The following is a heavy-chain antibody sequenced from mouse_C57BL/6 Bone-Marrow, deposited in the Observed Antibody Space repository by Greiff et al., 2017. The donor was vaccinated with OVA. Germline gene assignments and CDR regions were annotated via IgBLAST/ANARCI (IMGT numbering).Heavy chain of an antibody. D-gene: IGHD2-5*01. CDR2: IYPGSGST. CDR3: ARPYYSNYVWFAY. CDR1: GYTFTSYW. Sequence: VQLQQPGAELVKPGASVKMSCKASGYTFTSYWITWVKQRPGQGLEWIGDIYPGSGSTNYNEKFKSKATLTVDTSSSTAYMQLSSLTSEDSAVYYCARPYYSNYVWFAYWGQGTLVTVSA. J-gene: IGHJ3*01. V-gene: IGHV1-55*01.